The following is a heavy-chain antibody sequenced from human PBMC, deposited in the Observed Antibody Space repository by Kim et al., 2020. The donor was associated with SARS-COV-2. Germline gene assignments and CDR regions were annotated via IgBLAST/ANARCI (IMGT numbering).Heavy chain of an antibody. D-gene: IGHD1-26*01. CDR3: AREDSGTYYRADS. V-gene: IGHV4-34*01. CDR2: INHSGST. CDR1: GGSLSGYY. J-gene: IGHJ4*02. Sequence: SETLSLTCAVYGGSLSGYYWSWIRQPPGKGLQWIGEINHSGSTNYNPSLKSRVTISVDTSKKQFSLKLSSVTAADTAVYYCAREDSGTYYRADSWGRGTPVAVSS.